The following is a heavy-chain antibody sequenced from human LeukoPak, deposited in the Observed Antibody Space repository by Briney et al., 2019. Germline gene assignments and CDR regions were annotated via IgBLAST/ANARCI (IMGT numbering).Heavy chain of an antibody. CDR1: GFTFSSYG. CDR3: AKAHLPRHEPGNFYFDY. V-gene: IGHV3-33*06. D-gene: IGHD7-27*01. Sequence: GRSLRLSCAASGFTFSSYGMHWVRQAPGKGLEWVAVIWYDGSNKYYADSVKGRFTISRDNSKNTLYLQMNSLRAEDTAVYYCAKAHLPRHEPGNFYFDYWGQGTLVTVSS. CDR2: IWYDGSNK. J-gene: IGHJ4*02.